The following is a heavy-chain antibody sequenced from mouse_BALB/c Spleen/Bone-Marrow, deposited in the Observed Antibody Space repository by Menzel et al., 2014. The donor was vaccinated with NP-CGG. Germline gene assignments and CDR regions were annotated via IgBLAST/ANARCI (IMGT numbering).Heavy chain of an antibody. CDR2: IWGDGST. CDR3: ARDLYYYGFDY. CDR1: GFSLTDYG. J-gene: IGHJ2*01. Sequence: VQLVESGPGLVSPSQSLSITGTVSGFSLTDYGVNWVRQPPGKNLEWLGMIWGDGSTDYNSALKSRLSISKDNSQSQVFLKMNSLETDDTARYYCARDLYYYGFDYWGQGTTLTVSS. D-gene: IGHD1-1*01. V-gene: IGHV2-6-7*01.